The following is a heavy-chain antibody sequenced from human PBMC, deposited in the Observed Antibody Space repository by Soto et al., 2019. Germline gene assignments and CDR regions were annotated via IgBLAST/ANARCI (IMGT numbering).Heavy chain of an antibody. CDR2: TYYRSKWYN. Sequence: SQTLSLTCAISGDSVSSNSAAWNWIRQSPSRGLEWLGRTYYRSKWYNDYAVSVKSRITINPDTSKNQFSLQLNSVTPEDTAVYYCARDSLVLYYDFWSGLIFGSHYYYYYRIDFWGQRSSVPVSS. D-gene: IGHD3-3*01. J-gene: IGHJ6*02. V-gene: IGHV6-1*01. CDR3: ARDSLVLYYDFWSGLIFGSHYYYYYRIDF. CDR1: GDSVSSNSAA.